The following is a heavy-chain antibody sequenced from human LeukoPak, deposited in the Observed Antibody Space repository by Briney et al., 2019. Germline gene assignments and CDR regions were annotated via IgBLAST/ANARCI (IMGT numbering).Heavy chain of an antibody. V-gene: IGHV3-49*03. Sequence: GGSLRLSCTASGFTFGDYAMSWFRQAPGKGLEWVGFIRSKAYGGTTEYAASVKGRFTISRDDSKSIAYLQMNSLKTEDTAVYYCTRDRSSGSYYYYGMDVWGQGTLVTVSS. CDR3: TRDRSSGSYYYYGMDV. D-gene: IGHD3-10*01. CDR1: GFTFGDYA. J-gene: IGHJ6*02. CDR2: IRSKAYGGTT.